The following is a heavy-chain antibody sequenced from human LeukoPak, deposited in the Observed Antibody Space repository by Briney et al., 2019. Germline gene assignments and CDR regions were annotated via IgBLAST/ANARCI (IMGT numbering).Heavy chain of an antibody. J-gene: IGHJ5*02. CDR3: ARLEVRGVIGP. D-gene: IGHD3-10*01. V-gene: IGHV3-53*01. CDR2: IYSGGNT. Sequence: GGSLRPSCAASGFTVSSNYMSWVRQAPGKGLEWVSVIYSGGNTYYADSVKGRFTISRDNSENTLYLQMNSLRAEDTAVYYCARLEVRGVIGPWGQGTLVTVSS. CDR1: GFTVSSNY.